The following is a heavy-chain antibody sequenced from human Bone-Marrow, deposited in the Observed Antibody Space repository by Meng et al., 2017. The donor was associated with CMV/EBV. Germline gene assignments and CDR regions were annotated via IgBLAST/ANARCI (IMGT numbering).Heavy chain of an antibody. Sequence: GESLKIPCAASGFTFSSYSMNWVRQAPGKGLEWVSSISSSSSYIYYADSVKGRFTISRDNAKSSLYLQMNSLRAEDTAVYYCARAGSGGYFDYWGQGTLVTVSS. J-gene: IGHJ4*01. CDR3: ARAGSGGYFDY. CDR1: GFTFSSYS. D-gene: IGHD1-26*01. CDR2: ISSSSSYI. V-gene: IGHV3-21*01.